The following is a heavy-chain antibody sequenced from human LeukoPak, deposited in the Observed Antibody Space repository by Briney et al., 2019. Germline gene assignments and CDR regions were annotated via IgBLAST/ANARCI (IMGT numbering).Heavy chain of an antibody. J-gene: IGHJ4*02. V-gene: IGHV3-21*01. CDR1: GFTFSSYS. CDR2: ISSSSNYI. D-gene: IGHD1-7*01. CDR3: ARAHNWKYGSFDF. Sequence: GGSLRLSCAASGFTFSSYSMNWVRQAPGKGLGWVSSISSSSNYIYYADSVKGRFTISRDNAKNSLYLQMNSLRAEDTAVYYCARAHNWKYGSFDFWGQGTLVTVSS.